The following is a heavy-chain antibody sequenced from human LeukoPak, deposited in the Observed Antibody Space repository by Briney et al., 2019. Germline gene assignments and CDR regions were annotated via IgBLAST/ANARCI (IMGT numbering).Heavy chain of an antibody. J-gene: IGHJ5*02. CDR2: IYYSGDT. CDR3: AVRIQLWGGYNWFDP. D-gene: IGHD5-18*01. Sequence: SETLSLTCTVSRGSISGYSWSWIRQSPGGGLEWIGYIYYSGDTAYNPSLRSRVTLSVDTSKNQFSLQLRSVTTADTAVYYCAVRIQLWGGYNWFDPWGQGTLVTVSS. V-gene: IGHV4-59*03. CDR1: RGSISGYS.